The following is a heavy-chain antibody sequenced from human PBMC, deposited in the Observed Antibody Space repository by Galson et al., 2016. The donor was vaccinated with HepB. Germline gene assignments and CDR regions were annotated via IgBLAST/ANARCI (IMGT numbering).Heavy chain of an antibody. CDR3: AITTRGDYGGK. V-gene: IGHV1-18*01. Sequence: SVKVSCKASGYTFTSYGFTWVRQAPGQGLEWMGWVSANNGKANYAQKLQGRVTMTTATSTNTAYMELRSLRSDGTAVYYCAITTRGDYGGKWGQGTLVTVSS. CDR2: VSANNGKA. J-gene: IGHJ4*02. CDR1: GYTFTSYG. D-gene: IGHD4-23*01.